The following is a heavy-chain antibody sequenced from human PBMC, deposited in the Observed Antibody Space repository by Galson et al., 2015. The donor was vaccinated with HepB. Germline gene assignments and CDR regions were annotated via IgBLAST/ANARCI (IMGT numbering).Heavy chain of an antibody. J-gene: IGHJ3*02. V-gene: IGHV3-21*01. D-gene: IGHD6-13*01. CDR3: ARDRGYSSSFLVRNDAFDI. Sequence: SLRLSCAASGFTFSSYSMNWVRQAPGKGLEWVSSISSSSSYIYYADSVKGRFTISRDNAKNSLYLQMNSLRAEDTAVYYCARDRGYSSSFLVRNDAFDIWGQGTMVTVSS. CDR1: GFTFSSYS. CDR2: ISSSSSYI.